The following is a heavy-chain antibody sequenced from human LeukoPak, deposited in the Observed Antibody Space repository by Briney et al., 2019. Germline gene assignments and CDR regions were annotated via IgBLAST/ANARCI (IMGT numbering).Heavy chain of an antibody. Sequence: KSSETLSLTCTVSGGSISNLYSNCIRHPPAKGLVWLGYNYYSGTTTNYNPSLRSRVTISVDTSKNQFSLRLTSVTAADTAVYYCARGFDSKSTYFDYWGQGTLVTVSS. CDR2: NYYSGTT. CDR1: GGSISNLY. D-gene: IGHD5-12*01. J-gene: IGHJ4*02. V-gene: IGHV4-59*11. CDR3: ARGFDSKSTYFDY.